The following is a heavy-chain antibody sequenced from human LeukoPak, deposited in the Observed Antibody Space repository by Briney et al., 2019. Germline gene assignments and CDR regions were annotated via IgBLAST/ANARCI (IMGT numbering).Heavy chain of an antibody. V-gene: IGHV1-69*04. D-gene: IGHD4-17*01. CDR3: ARWAYGDYVDLIFDY. CDR1: GGTFSSYA. J-gene: IGHJ4*02. CDR2: IIPILGIA. Sequence: SVKVSCKASGGTFSSYAISWVRQAPEQGLEWMGRIIPILGIANYAQKFQGRVTITADKSTSTAYMELSSLRSEDTAVYYCARWAYGDYVDLIFDYWGQGTLVTVSS.